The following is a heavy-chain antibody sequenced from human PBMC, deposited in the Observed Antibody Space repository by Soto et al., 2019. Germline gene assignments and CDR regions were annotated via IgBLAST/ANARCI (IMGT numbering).Heavy chain of an antibody. CDR2: INHSGST. Sequence: SETLSLTCAVYGGSFSGYYWSWIRQPPGKGLEWIGEINHSGSTNYNPSLKSRVTISVDTSKNQFSLRLSSVTAADTAMYYCVGRPPPAVVIFDYWGRGTLVTVSS. J-gene: IGHJ4*02. CDR1: GGSFSGYY. V-gene: IGHV4-34*01. D-gene: IGHD2-2*01. CDR3: VGRPPPAVVIFDY.